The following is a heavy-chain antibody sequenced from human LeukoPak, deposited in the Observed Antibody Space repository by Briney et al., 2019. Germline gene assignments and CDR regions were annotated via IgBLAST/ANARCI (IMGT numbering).Heavy chain of an antibody. D-gene: IGHD2-21*01. CDR3: ASDPNRLADNGGDYFDN. CDR2: ISYDGSHK. V-gene: IGHV3-30*06. J-gene: IGHJ4*02. Sequence: GRSLRLSCVASGFTFSSFSMHWVRQPPGKGLEWVAGISYDGSHKYYGDSVKGRLTISRDNSKNTVYLQMNTLGPQDTAVFYCASDPNRLADNGGDYFDNWGQGTLVTVSS. CDR1: GFTFSSFS.